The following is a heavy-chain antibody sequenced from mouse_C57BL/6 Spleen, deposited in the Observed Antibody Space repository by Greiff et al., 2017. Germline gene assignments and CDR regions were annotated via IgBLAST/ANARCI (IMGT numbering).Heavy chain of an antibody. D-gene: IGHD2-12*01. V-gene: IGHV1-19*01. CDR2: INPYNGGT. CDR1: GYTFTDYY. Sequence: EVQLQQSGPVLVKPGASVKMSCKASGYTFTDYYMNWVKQSHGKSLEWIGVINPYNGGTSYNQKFKGKATLTVDKSSSTAYMELNSLTSEDSAVYYCARRPSLRPSYYAMDYWGQGTSVTVSS. J-gene: IGHJ4*01. CDR3: ARRPSLRPSYYAMDY.